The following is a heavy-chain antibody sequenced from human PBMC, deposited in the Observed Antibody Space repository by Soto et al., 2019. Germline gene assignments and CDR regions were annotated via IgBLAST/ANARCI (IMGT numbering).Heavy chain of an antibody. CDR1: GYTFTGYY. CDR2: INPNSGGT. Sequence: ASVKVSCKASGYTFTGYYMHWVRQAPGQGLEWMGWINPNSGGTNYAQKFQGWVTMTTDTSTSTAYMELRSLRSDDTAVYYCGRAYCRGGSCYSEDYWGQGTLVTVSS. D-gene: IGHD2-15*01. CDR3: GRAYCRGGSCYSEDY. V-gene: IGHV1-2*04. J-gene: IGHJ4*02.